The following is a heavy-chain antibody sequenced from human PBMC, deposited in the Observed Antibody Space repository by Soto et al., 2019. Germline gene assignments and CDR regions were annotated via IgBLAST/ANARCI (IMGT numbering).Heavy chain of an antibody. CDR1: GGSFSGYY. J-gene: IGHJ4*02. CDR2: INHSGST. V-gene: IGHV4-34*01. Sequence: SETLSLTCAVYGGSFSGYYWSWIRQPPGKGLEWIGEINHSGSTNYNPSLKSRVTISVDTSKNQFSLKLSSVTAADTAVYYCARAKGPTVGPRLGRVAVAGNFDYWGQGTLVTVSS. D-gene: IGHD6-19*01. CDR3: ARAKGPTVGPRLGRVAVAGNFDY.